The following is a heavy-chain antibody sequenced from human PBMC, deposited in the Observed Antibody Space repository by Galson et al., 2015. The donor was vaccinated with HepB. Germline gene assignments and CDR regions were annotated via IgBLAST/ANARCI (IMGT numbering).Heavy chain of an antibody. Sequence: SVKVSCKASGYTFTSYAMHWVRQAPGQRLEWMGWINAGNGNTKYSQKFQGRVTITRDTSASTAYMELRSLRSDDTAVYYCARTVGTGVTLGTGIAAADLDYWGQGTLVTVSS. CDR1: GYTFTSYA. J-gene: IGHJ4*02. CDR3: ARTVGTGVTLGTGIAAADLDY. V-gene: IGHV1-3*01. D-gene: IGHD6-13*01. CDR2: INAGNGNT.